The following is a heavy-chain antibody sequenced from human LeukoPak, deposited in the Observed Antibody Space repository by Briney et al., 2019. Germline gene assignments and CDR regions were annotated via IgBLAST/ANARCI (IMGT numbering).Heavy chain of an antibody. J-gene: IGHJ3*02. V-gene: IGHV3-23*01. D-gene: IGHD4-17*01. Sequence: GGSLRLSCAASGFTFRSYAMNLVRQAPGKGLEWVSAISGSGSATYYADSVKGRFTISRDNSKNTLYLQMNSLRAEDTAVYYCAKDQYGEAFDIWGPGTMVTVSS. CDR1: GFTFRSYA. CDR2: ISGSGSAT. CDR3: AKDQYGEAFDI.